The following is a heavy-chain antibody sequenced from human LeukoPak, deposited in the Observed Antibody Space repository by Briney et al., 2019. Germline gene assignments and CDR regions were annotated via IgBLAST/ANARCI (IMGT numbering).Heavy chain of an antibody. V-gene: IGHV1-18*04. J-gene: IGHJ4*02. CDR1: GYTFTSYY. D-gene: IGHD3-3*01. Sequence: GASVKVSCKASGYTFTSYYMHWVRQAPGQGLEWMGWISAYNGNTNYAQKLQGRVTMTTDTSTSTAYMELRSLRSDDTAVYYCARDPDYDFWSGYNDYWGQGTLVTVSS. CDR2: ISAYNGNT. CDR3: ARDPDYDFWSGYNDY.